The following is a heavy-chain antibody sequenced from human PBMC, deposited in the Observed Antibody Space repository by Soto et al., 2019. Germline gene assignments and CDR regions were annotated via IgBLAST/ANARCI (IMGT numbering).Heavy chain of an antibody. D-gene: IGHD3-3*01. CDR3: ASPPYDFWSGYPRAGDYYDGMDV. Sequence: ASVKVSCKASGGTFSSYAISWVRQARGQGLEWMGGIIPIFGTANYAQKFQGRVTITADESTSTAYMELSSLRSEDTAVYYCASPPYDFWSGYPRAGDYYDGMDVWGQGTTVTVSS. CDR2: IIPIFGTA. CDR1: GGTFSSYA. V-gene: IGHV1-69*13. J-gene: IGHJ6*02.